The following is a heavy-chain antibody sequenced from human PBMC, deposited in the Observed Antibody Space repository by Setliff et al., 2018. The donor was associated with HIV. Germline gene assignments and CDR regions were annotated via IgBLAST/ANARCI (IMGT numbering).Heavy chain of an antibody. J-gene: IGHJ6*03. D-gene: IGHD3-9*01. Sequence: GGSLRLSCAASGLTFSRHWMHWVRQAPGKGLVWVSRVNNDGSSTTYADSVRGRFAISRDNTKNTVFLQMNSLRAEDSAVYYCARGDQTGYYTTYYYYMDVWGLGTTVTVSS. CDR1: GLTFSRHW. V-gene: IGHV3-74*01. CDR3: ARGDQTGYYTTYYYYMDV. CDR2: VNNDGSST.